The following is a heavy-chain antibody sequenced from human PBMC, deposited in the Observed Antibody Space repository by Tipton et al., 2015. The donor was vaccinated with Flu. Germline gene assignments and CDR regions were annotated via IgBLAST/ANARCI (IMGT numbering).Heavy chain of an antibody. CDR2: IYFTGST. D-gene: IGHD4-23*01. CDR3: ARGGGGPSY. CDR1: GYSISSGYY. V-gene: IGHV4-38-2*02. Sequence: TLSLTCTVSGYSISSGYYWGWIRQPPGKGLEWIGYIYFTGSTNYNPSLKSRVTISVDMSKNQFSLKLTSVTASDTAVYYCARGGGGPSYWGQGTLVTVSS. J-gene: IGHJ4*02.